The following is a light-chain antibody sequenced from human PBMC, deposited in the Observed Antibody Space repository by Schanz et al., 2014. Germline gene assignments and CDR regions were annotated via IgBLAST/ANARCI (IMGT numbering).Light chain of an antibody. J-gene: IGKJ4*01. Sequence: DIVLTQSPGTLSLSPGERATLSCRASQSVSSSYLAWYQQKPGQAPRLLIYDASSRATGIPDRFGGSGSGTDFTLTISRLEPEDFAVYYCQQYGSSQLTFGGGTRVEIK. CDR3: QQYGSSQLT. CDR2: DAS. V-gene: IGKV3-20*01. CDR1: QSVSSSY.